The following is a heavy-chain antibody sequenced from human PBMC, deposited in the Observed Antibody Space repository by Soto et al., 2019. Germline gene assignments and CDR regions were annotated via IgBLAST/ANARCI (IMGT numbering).Heavy chain of an antibody. J-gene: IGHJ6*02. CDR2: IYYSGST. D-gene: IGHD2-21*02. CDR1: GGSISSGGYY. Sequence: PSLTCTVSGGSISSGGYYWSWILQHPGKGLEWIGYIYYSGSTYYNPSLKSRVTISVDTSKNQFSLKLSSVTAADTAVYYCARDSGGDSIAGYGMDVWGQGTTVTVSS. V-gene: IGHV4-31*03. CDR3: ARDSGGDSIAGYGMDV.